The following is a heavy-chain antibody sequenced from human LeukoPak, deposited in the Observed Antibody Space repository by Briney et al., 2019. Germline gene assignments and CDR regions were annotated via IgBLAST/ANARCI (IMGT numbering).Heavy chain of an antibody. CDR2: IRSKGNNYAT. CDR1: GFTFSGSA. Sequence: GGSLRLSCAASGFTFSGSAMHWVRQASGKGLEWVGRIRSKGNNYATAYAASVKGRFTISRDDSKNTAYLQMNSLKTEDTAVYYCTTQQDTAIRYWGQGTLVTVSS. V-gene: IGHV3-73*01. J-gene: IGHJ4*02. CDR3: TTQQDTAIRY. D-gene: IGHD5-18*01.